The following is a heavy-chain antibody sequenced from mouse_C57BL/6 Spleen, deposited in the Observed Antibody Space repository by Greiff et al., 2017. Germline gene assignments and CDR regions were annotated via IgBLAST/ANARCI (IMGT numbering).Heavy chain of an antibody. CDR1: GFSFNTYA. CDR2: IRSKSNNYAT. Sequence: EVQLVESGGGLVQPKGSLKLSCAASGFSFNTYAMNWVRQAPGKGLEWVARIRSKSNNYATYYADSVKDRFTISRDDSESMLYLQMNNLKTEDTAMYYCVRHYDGSGYYAMDYWGQGTSVTVSS. J-gene: IGHJ4*01. D-gene: IGHD1-1*01. CDR3: VRHYDGSGYYAMDY. V-gene: IGHV10-1*01.